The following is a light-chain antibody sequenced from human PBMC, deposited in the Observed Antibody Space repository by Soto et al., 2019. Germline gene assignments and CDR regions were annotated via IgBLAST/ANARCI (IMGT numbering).Light chain of an antibody. CDR1: QSIDTW. V-gene: IGKV1-5*03. CDR3: QQYNSYRA. J-gene: IGKJ1*01. Sequence: DIQMTQFPSTLSASVGDRVTITCRASQSIDTWLAWHQQKPGQAPKLLISKASSLESGVPSRFSGSGSGTEFTLTISSLQPDDSATYYCQQYNSYRAFGQGTKVYIK. CDR2: KAS.